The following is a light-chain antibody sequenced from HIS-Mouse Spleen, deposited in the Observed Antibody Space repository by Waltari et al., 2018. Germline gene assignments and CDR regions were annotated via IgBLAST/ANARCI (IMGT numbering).Light chain of an antibody. CDR2: EVS. V-gene: IGLV2-14*01. CDR1: SSDVGGYNY. CDR3: SSYTSSSTWV. J-gene: IGLJ3*02. Sequence: QSALTQPASVSGSPGQSITISCTGTSSDVGGYNYVSWYQQHPGKAPKLMLYEVSNRPSGVSHRFSGSKSGNTASLTSAGLQAEDEADYYCSSYTSSSTWVFGGGTKLTVL.